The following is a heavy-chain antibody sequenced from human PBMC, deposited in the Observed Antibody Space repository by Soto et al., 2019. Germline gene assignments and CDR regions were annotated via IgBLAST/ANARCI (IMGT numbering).Heavy chain of an antibody. CDR1: GYTFTTYD. J-gene: IGHJ4*02. CDR3: ARGLNGYLHYFDY. D-gene: IGHD5-18*01. CDR2: INAGNGNT. V-gene: IGHV1-3*01. Sequence: ASVKVSCKASGYTFTTYDMHWVRQAPGQRLEWMGWINAGNGNTKYSQKFQGRVTITRDTSASTAYMELSSLRSEDTAVYYCARGLNGYLHYFDYWGQGTPVTVS.